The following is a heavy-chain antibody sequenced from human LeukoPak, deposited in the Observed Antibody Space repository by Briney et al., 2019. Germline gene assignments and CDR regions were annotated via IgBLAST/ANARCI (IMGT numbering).Heavy chain of an antibody. J-gene: IGHJ6*02. CDR3: ARNNGMDV. V-gene: IGHV3-7*03. CDR1: GFTFSSYW. CDR2: VNRDGSET. Sequence: GGSLRLSCAASGFTFSSYWMTWVRQVPGRGPEWVANVNRDGSETYYLDSVKGRFTISKDNAKNSLYLEMNSLRAEDTALYHCARNNGMDVWGQGTTVIVSS.